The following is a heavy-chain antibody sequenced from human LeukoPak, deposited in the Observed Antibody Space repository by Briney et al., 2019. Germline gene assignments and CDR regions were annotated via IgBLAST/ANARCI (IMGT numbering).Heavy chain of an antibody. Sequence: ASVKVSCKASGYTFTSYDINWVRQATGQGLEWMGWINPSSGGTNYAQKFQGRVTMTGDTSISTAYMELSRLSSDDTAVYFCAGRPYTSVVAIFDFWSQGTLVTISS. CDR3: AGRPYTSVVAIFDF. J-gene: IGHJ4*02. CDR1: GYTFTSYD. D-gene: IGHD3-22*01. V-gene: IGHV1-2*02. CDR2: INPSSGGT.